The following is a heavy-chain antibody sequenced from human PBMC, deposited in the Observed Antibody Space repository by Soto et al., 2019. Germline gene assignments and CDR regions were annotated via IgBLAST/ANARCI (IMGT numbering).Heavy chain of an antibody. J-gene: IGHJ5*02. CDR3: ARDQYGQGSGSYENWFDP. D-gene: IGHD3-10*01. V-gene: IGHV4-59*01. Sequence: SETLSLTCTVSGGSISSYYWSWIRQPPGKGLEWIGYIYYSGSTNYNPSLKSRVTISVDTSKNQFSLKLSSVTAADTAVYYCARDQYGQGSGSYENWFDPWGQGTLVTVSS. CDR2: IYYSGST. CDR1: GGSISSYY.